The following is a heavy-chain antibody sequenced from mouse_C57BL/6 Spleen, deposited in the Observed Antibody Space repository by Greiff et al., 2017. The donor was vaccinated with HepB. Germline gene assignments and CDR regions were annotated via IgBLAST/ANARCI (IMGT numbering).Heavy chain of an antibody. J-gene: IGHJ2*01. CDR1: GFNIKDYY. CDR2: IDPEDGDT. D-gene: IGHD2-4*01. Sequence: EVQLQQSGAELVRPGASVKLSCTASGFNIKDYYMHWVKQRPEQGLEWIGRIDPEDGDTEYAPKFQGKATMTADTPSNTAYLQLSSLTSEDTAVYYCTTDDYDSFDYWGQGTTLTVSS. V-gene: IGHV14-1*01. CDR3: TTDDYDSFDY.